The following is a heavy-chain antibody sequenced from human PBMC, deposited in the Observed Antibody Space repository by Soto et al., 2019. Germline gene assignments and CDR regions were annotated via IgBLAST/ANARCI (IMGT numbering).Heavy chain of an antibody. CDR2: LYSGGGGTT. D-gene: IGHD1-26*01. CDR3: TREFRTSGSRDAFDI. Sequence: EVQVVESGGGLVQPGGSLRLSCVASGFTVSSNYMTWVRQAPGKGLEWVSVLYSGGGGTTFYADSVKGRFTISRDNSKNTLYLEMNSLRAEDTAVYYCTREFRTSGSRDAFDIWDQGTMVTVSS. V-gene: IGHV3-66*01. CDR1: GFTVSSNY. J-gene: IGHJ3*02.